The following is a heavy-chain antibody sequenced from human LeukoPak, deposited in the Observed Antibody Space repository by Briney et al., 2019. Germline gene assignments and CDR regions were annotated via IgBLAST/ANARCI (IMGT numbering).Heavy chain of an antibody. Sequence: GGSLRLSCAASGFTFSSYEMNWVRQAPGKGLEXVSYISSSGSTIYYADSVKGRFTISRDNAKNSLYLQMNSLRAEDTAVYYCARVVGATVVDYWGQGTLVTVSS. CDR2: ISSSGSTI. CDR3: ARVVGATVVDY. V-gene: IGHV3-48*03. J-gene: IGHJ4*02. CDR1: GFTFSSYE. D-gene: IGHD1-26*01.